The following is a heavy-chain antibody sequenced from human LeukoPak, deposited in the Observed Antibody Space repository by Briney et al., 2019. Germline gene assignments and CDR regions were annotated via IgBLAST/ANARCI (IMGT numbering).Heavy chain of an antibody. Sequence: MPSETLSLTCAVYGGSFSGYYWSWIRQPPGKGLEWIGEINHSGSTNYNPSLKSRVTISVDTSKNQFSLKLSSVTAADTAVYYCARGTSSWYRAFDYWGQGTLVTVSS. D-gene: IGHD6-13*01. CDR2: INHSGST. J-gene: IGHJ4*02. CDR1: GGSFSGYY. V-gene: IGHV4-34*01. CDR3: ARGTSSWYRAFDY.